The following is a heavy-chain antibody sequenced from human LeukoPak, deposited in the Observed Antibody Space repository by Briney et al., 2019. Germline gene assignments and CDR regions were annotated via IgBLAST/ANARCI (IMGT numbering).Heavy chain of an antibody. Sequence: GGSLRLSCAVSGFTFDDYAMHWARQAPGKGLEWVSLISGDGVSTYYADSVKGRFTISRDNSKNSLYLQMNSLRTEDTALYYCAKGPYSSSWGYFDYWGQGTLVTVSS. CDR2: ISGDGVST. CDR3: AKGPYSSSWGYFDY. CDR1: GFTFDDYA. D-gene: IGHD6-6*01. J-gene: IGHJ4*02. V-gene: IGHV3-43*02.